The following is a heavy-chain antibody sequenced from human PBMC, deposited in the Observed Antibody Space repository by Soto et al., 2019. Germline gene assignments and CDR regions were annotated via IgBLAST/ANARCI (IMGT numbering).Heavy chain of an antibody. Sequence: GASVKVSCKASGGTFSSYAISWVRQAPGQGLEWMGGIIPIFGTANYAQKFQGRVTITAGESTSTAYMELSSLRSEDTAVYYCARFLVVTPVLSAFDIWGQGTMVTVSS. V-gene: IGHV1-69*13. CDR3: ARFLVVTPVLSAFDI. CDR1: GGTFSSYA. J-gene: IGHJ3*02. D-gene: IGHD3-22*01. CDR2: IIPIFGTA.